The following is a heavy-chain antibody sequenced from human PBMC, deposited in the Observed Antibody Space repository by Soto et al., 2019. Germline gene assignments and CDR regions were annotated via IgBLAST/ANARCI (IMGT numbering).Heavy chain of an antibody. CDR1: GGTFSSYA. D-gene: IGHD3-3*01. CDR2: IIPIFGTA. J-gene: IGHJ5*02. CDR3: ARDFWSGYYRGFSTELDP. V-gene: IGHV1-69*13. Sequence: SVKVSCKASGGTFSSYAISWVRQAPGQGLEWMGGIIPIFGTANYAQKFQGRVTITADESTSTAYMELSSLRSEDTAVYYCARDFWSGYYRGFSTELDPWGQGTLVTVSS.